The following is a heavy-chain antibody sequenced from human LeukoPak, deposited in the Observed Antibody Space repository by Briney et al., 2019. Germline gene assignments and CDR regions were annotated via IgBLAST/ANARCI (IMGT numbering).Heavy chain of an antibody. D-gene: IGHD6-13*01. CDR2: ISSSSSYI. V-gene: IGHV3-21*01. CDR3: AKEGVSSSWYYFDY. CDR1: GFTFSSYS. Sequence: GGSPRLSCAASGFTFSSYSMNWVRQAPGKGLEWVSSISSSSSYIYYADSVKGRFTISRDNSKNTLYLQMNSLRAEDTAVYYCAKEGVSSSWYYFDYWGQGTLVTVSS. J-gene: IGHJ4*02.